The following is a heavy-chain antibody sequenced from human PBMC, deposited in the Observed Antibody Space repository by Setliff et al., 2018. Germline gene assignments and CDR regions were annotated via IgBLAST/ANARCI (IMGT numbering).Heavy chain of an antibody. CDR2: IWYDGNNK. J-gene: IGHJ4*02. D-gene: IGHD3-10*02. CDR1: GFTFKNYG. V-gene: IGHV3-33*01. Sequence: PGGFLRLSCVASGFTFKNYGMHWVRQAPGKGLEWVAVIWYDGNNKDHADSVKGRFTISRDNSQNTVYLQMTNLRVEDTAVYYCARDRDGMFMFDSWGQGTLVTVSS. CDR3: ARDRDGMFMFDS.